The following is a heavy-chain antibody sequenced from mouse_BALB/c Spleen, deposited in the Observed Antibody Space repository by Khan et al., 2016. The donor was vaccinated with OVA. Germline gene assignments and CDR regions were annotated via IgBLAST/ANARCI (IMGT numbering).Heavy chain of an antibody. Sequence: QIQLVQSGPELKKPGETVKISCKASGYTFTNYGMNWVKQAPGKGLKWMGWINTYTGEPTYADDFKGRFAFSLETSASTAYLQINNLKNEDTATYFGAINGNYWYFDVWGAGTTVTVSS. D-gene: IGHD2-1*01. CDR3: AINGNYWYFDV. J-gene: IGHJ1*01. V-gene: IGHV9-3-1*01. CDR2: INTYTGEP. CDR1: GYTFTNYG.